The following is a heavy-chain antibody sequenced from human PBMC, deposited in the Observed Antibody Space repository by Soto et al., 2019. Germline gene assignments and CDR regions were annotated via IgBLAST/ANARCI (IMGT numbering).Heavy chain of an antibody. Sequence: PGGSLRLSCAASGFTFSSYAMSWVRQAPGKGLEWVSAISGSGGSTYYADSVKGRFTISRDNSKNTLYLQMNSLRAEDTAVYYCAKAEDYDFWSGYPRYYFDYWGQGTLVTVSS. J-gene: IGHJ4*02. CDR2: ISGSGGST. D-gene: IGHD3-3*01. V-gene: IGHV3-23*01. CDR3: AKAEDYDFWSGYPRYYFDY. CDR1: GFTFSSYA.